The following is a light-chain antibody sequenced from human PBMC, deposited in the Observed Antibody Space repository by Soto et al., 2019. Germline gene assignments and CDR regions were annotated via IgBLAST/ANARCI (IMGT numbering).Light chain of an antibody. CDR1: QSVSSSY. CDR3: LEYGSSPLT. CDR2: GAS. V-gene: IGKV3-20*01. J-gene: IGKJ3*01. Sequence: SVLTQSPGTLSMSPGERATLSCRASQSVSSSYSAWYQQKPGQAPRLLIYGASRRATGIPERFSGSGSGTDFSLTISRLEPEVFAVYYCLEYGSSPLTLGPGTKGDI.